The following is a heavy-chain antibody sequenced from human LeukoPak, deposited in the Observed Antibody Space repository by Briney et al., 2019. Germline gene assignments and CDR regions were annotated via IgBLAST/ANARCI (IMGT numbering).Heavy chain of an antibody. CDR3: AKDLFSSGYQFDY. CDR2: ISWNSGSI. Sequence: GGSLRLSCAASGFTFDDYAMPWVRQAPVKGLEWVSGISWNSGSIGYADSVKGRFTISRDNAKNSLYLQMNSLRAEDTALYYCAKDLFSSGYQFDYWGQGTLVTVSS. J-gene: IGHJ4*02. D-gene: IGHD3-22*01. V-gene: IGHV3-9*01. CDR1: GFTFDDYA.